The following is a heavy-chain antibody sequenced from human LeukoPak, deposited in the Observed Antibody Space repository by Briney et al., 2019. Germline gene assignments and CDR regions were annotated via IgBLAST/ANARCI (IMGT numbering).Heavy chain of an antibody. CDR2: ISAYNGNT. CDR1: GYTFTSYG. V-gene: IGHV1-18*01. Sequence: ASVKVSCKASGYTFTSYGISWVRQAPGQGLEWMGWISAYNGNTNYAQKLQGRVTMTTDTSTSTAYMELRSLRSDDTAVYYCARVNYDFWSGYRHDAFDIWGQGTMVTVSS. CDR3: ARVNYDFWSGYRHDAFDI. D-gene: IGHD3-3*01. J-gene: IGHJ3*02.